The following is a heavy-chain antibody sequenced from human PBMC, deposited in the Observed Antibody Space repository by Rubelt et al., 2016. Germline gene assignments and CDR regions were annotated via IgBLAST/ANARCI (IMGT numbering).Heavy chain of an antibody. CDR3: ARYYYDSSGYVYFDY. D-gene: IGHD3-22*01. V-gene: IGHV1-3*01. J-gene: IGHJ4*02. CDR1: GYTFTSYA. Sequence: QVQLGQSEAEVKKPGASVKVSCKASGYTFTSYAMHWVRQAPGQRLEWMGWINAGNGNTKYSQKFQGRVTITRDTSASTAYMELSSLRSEDTAVYYCARYYYDSSGYVYFDYWGQGTLVTVSS. CDR2: INAGNGNT.